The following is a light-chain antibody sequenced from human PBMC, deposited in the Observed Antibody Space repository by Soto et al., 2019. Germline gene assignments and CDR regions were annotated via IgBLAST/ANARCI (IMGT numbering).Light chain of an antibody. J-gene: IGKJ1*01. CDR2: GAS. CDR1: QSVSSN. Sequence: EIVMTQSPATLSVSPGERATLSCRASQSVSSNLAWYQQKPGQAPRLLIYGASTRATGIPASFSGSGSGTEFTLTIIGLQSEDFAVYYCQQDNNWPWTFGQGTKVEIK. CDR3: QQDNNWPWT. V-gene: IGKV3-15*01.